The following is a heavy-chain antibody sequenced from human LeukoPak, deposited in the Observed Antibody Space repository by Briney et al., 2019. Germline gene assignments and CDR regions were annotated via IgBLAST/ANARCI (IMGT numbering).Heavy chain of an antibody. CDR2: ISPYNANT. D-gene: IGHD3-10*01. V-gene: IGHV1-18*01. CDR3: AKGRYGSGSYRFDY. J-gene: IGHJ4*02. CDR1: GYIFTRYG. Sequence: ASVKVSCKASGYIFTRYGISWVRQAPGQGLEWMGWISPYNANTKYAQKFQGRVSITSNTSISTAYVELSSLRSEDTAVYYCAKGRYGSGSYRFDYWGQGTLVTVSS.